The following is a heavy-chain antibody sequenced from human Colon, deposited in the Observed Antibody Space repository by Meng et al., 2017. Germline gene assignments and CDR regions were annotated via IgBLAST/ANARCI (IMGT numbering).Heavy chain of an antibody. CDR3: ASQYDILTGYYSRGYYFEY. CDR2: ITSSDTYI. V-gene: IGHV3-21*01. CDR1: GFTFNNYS. J-gene: IGHJ4*02. Sequence: GGSLRLSCAASGFTFNNYSMNWVRQAPGKGLEWVSSITSSDTYIHYADSVKGRFTISRDNAKNSVFLQMNSLRAEDTAVYYFASQYDILTGYYSRGYYFEYWGQGTPVTVSS. D-gene: IGHD3-9*01.